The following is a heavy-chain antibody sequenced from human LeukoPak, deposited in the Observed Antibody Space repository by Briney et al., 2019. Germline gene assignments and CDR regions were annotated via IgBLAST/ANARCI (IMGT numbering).Heavy chain of an antibody. D-gene: IGHD3-22*01. CDR3: AGTRLGSYDSSGYFTR. CDR2: ISSSGSTI. Sequence: PGGSLRLSCAASGLTYSDYYMSWIRKAPGKGLEWVSYISSSGSTIYYADSVKGRFTISRDNAKNSLYLQMNSLRAEDTAVYYCAGTRLGSYDSSGYFTRWGQGTLVTVSS. V-gene: IGHV3-11*04. CDR1: GLTYSDYY. J-gene: IGHJ4*02.